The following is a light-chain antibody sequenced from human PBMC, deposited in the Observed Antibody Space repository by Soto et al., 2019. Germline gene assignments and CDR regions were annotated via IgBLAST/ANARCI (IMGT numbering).Light chain of an antibody. CDR2: WAS. CDR3: QQYYSAPWT. J-gene: IGKJ1*01. CDR1: QSVLHSSNNKNY. V-gene: IGKV4-1*01. Sequence: DIVMTQSPDSLAVSLGERATINCKSSQSVLHSSNNKNYLAWYQQKPGQSPKLLIYWASTRESGVPDRFSGSGSGTDLTLPISSRRAEDVAVYYCQQYYSAPWTFGQGTKVEIK.